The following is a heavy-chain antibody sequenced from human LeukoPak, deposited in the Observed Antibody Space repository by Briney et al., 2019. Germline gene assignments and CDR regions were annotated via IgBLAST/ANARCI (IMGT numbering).Heavy chain of an antibody. V-gene: IGHV4-4*09. Sequence: SETLSLTCTVSGGSISSYYWSWIRQPPGKGLEWIGYIYTSGSTNYNPSLKSRVTISVDTSKNQFSLKLSSVTAADTAVYYCARRRDDSSGYYNWFDPWGQGTLVTVSS. CDR3: ARRRDDSSGYYNWFDP. D-gene: IGHD3-22*01. J-gene: IGHJ5*02. CDR1: GGSISSYY. CDR2: IYTSGST.